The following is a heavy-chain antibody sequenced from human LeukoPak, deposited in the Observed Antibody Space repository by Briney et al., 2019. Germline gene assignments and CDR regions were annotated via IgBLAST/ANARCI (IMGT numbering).Heavy chain of an antibody. CDR3: TTNDAFDI. Sequence: PGGSLRLSSAASGFTFSNAWMNWVRQAPGKGLEWVGRIKRKPDGGATDYAAPVKGRFTISRDDSKNTLYLQMNSLKTEDTAVYYCTTNDAFDIWGQGTMVIVSS. J-gene: IGHJ3*02. CDR2: IKRKPDGGAT. V-gene: IGHV3-15*01. CDR1: GFTFSNAW.